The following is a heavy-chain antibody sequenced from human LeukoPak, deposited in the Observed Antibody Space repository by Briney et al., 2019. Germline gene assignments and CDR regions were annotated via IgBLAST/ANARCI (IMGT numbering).Heavy chain of an antibody. J-gene: IGHJ5*02. CDR2: IYNSATT. Sequence: SETLSLTCTVSGGSISAYYWSWIRQPPGKEQQWIGFIYNSATTRYNPSLRSRVTMSLDTSKNQFSLRLNSVTAADTAVYFCTTTGGSSTDPVFDPWGQGTLVTVSS. CDR1: GGSISAYY. CDR3: TTTGGSSTDPVFDP. V-gene: IGHV4-59*03. D-gene: IGHD6-13*01.